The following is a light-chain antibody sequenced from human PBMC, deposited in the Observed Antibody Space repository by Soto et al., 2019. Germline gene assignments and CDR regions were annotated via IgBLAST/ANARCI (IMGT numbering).Light chain of an antibody. V-gene: IGLV2-14*01. Sequence: QSVLTQPASVSGSPGQSIAISCTGATSDVAYYNSVSWYQQHPGKAPKLMIYEVTNRPSGVSNRFSGSKSGNTASLTISGLQAEDEADYYCSSYSSTSTYVFGTGTKLTVL. CDR2: EVT. CDR1: TSDVAYYNS. J-gene: IGLJ1*01. CDR3: SSYSSTSTYV.